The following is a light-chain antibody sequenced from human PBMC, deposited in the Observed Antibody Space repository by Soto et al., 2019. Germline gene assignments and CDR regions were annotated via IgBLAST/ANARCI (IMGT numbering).Light chain of an antibody. Sequence: QSVLTQPPSASGTPGQRVTISCSGSSSNIGSHTVSWFQHLPGTAPKLLIYSNDQRPSGVPDRFSGSKSGTSASLAISGLQSEDEADYYCAAWDASLNGWVFGGGPMLTVL. CDR2: SND. CDR3: AAWDASLNGWV. J-gene: IGLJ3*02. CDR1: SSNIGSHT. V-gene: IGLV1-44*01.